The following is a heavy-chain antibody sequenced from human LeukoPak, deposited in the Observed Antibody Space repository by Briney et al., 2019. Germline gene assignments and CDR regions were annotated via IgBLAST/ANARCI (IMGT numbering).Heavy chain of an antibody. D-gene: IGHD2-15*01. J-gene: IGHJ4*02. V-gene: IGHV1-8*02. CDR1: GYSFTSYW. CDR2: MNPNSGNT. Sequence: GESLKISCKGSGYSFTSYWIGWVRQATGQGLEWMGWMNPNSGNTGYAQKFQGRVTMTGNTSIGTAYMELSSLRSEDTAVYYCARGNRYCSGGSCRYLFDYWGQGTLVTVSS. CDR3: ARGNRYCSGGSCRYLFDY.